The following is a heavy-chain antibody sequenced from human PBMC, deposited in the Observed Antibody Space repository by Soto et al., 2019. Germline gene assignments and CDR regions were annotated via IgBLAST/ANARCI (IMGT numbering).Heavy chain of an antibody. Sequence: QVQLVESGGGVVQPGRSLRLSCAASGFTFSQYGMHWVRQAPGKGLEWVAVILQDGGDQRSGDSVKDRFTISRDNTKNTLYLQINRLRVEDTAVYYCARDDDRPDNGLDMWGQGTMVTVSS. CDR3: ARDDDRPDNGLDM. CDR1: GFTFSQYG. D-gene: IGHD2-8*01. CDR2: ILQDGGDQ. J-gene: IGHJ3*02. V-gene: IGHV3-33*05.